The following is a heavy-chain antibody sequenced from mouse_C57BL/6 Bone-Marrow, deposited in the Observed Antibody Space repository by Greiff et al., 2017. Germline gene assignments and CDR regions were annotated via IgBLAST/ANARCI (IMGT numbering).Heavy chain of an antibody. CDR1: GFTFSSYG. CDR3: ARHGPITTVVPFAY. V-gene: IGHV5-6*01. Sequence: EVQLVESGGDLVKPGGSLKLSCAASGFTFSSYGMSWVRQTPDKRLEWVATISSGGSYTYYPDSVKGRFTISRDNAKNTLYLQMSSLKSEDTAMYYCARHGPITTVVPFAYWGQGTLVTVSA. J-gene: IGHJ3*01. D-gene: IGHD1-1*01. CDR2: ISSGGSYT.